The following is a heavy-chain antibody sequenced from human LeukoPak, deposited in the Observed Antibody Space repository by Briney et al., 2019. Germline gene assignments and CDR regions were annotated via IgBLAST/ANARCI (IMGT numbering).Heavy chain of an antibody. D-gene: IGHD1-14*01. CDR2: INPSGGST. J-gene: IGHJ4*02. V-gene: IGHV1-46*01. Sequence: ASVKVSCKASGYTFTSYYMHWVRQAPGQGLEWMGIINPSGGSTSYAQKFQGRVTMTRDTSTSTVYMELSRLKSDDTAVYYCARDNPSGGLFDYWGQGTLVTVSS. CDR3: ARDNPSGGLFDY. CDR1: GYTFTSYY.